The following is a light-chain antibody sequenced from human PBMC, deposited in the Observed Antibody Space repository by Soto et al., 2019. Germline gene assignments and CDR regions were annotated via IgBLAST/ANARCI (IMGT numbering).Light chain of an antibody. CDR2: TNN. CDR1: NSNIGTNT. J-gene: IGLJ1*01. Sequence: QSALTQPPSVSATPGQRVTISCSGSNSNIGTNTVNWYQQLPGTAPRLLIYTNNQRPSGVPQRFSGSKTGTFASLAIGGLQSEDGADYYCAAWDDSLGAYVFGTGTKVTVL. V-gene: IGLV1-44*01. CDR3: AAWDDSLGAYV.